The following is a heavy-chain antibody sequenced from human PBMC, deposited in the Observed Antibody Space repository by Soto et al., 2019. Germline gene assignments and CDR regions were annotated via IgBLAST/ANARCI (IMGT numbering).Heavy chain of an antibody. V-gene: IGHV4-4*07. CDR3: ARDIGSYAYAEGY. J-gene: IGHJ4*02. Sequence: LTLTCSVSGGSINSYWWSWIRQPAGKGLEWIGRVYSSGTTDYNPSLNSRATMSVETSKNQFSLKLTSVTAADTAVYYCARDIGSYAYAEGYWGQGIQVTVSS. CDR2: VYSSGTT. D-gene: IGHD2-2*01. CDR1: GGSINSYW.